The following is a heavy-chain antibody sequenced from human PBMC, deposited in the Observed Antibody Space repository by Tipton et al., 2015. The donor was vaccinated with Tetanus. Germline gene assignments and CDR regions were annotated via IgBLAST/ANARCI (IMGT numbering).Heavy chain of an antibody. CDR2: IYQTGST. J-gene: IGHJ6*02. Sequence: TLSLTCNVTGALLTTGGYSWGWIRQPPGQGLEWIGYIYQTGSTYFKPSLKSRVTISEDRSKNQISLRLRAVTAADTAVYYCARVKGTYNHSGLDVWGQGTTVTVAS. CDR1: GALLTTGGYS. V-gene: IGHV4-30-2*01. D-gene: IGHD3-10*01. CDR3: ARVKGTYNHSGLDV.